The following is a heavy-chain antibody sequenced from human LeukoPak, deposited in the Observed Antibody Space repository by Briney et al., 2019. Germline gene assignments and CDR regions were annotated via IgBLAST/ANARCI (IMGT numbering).Heavy chain of an antibody. J-gene: IGHJ4*02. CDR1: GGSISNGGYY. CDR2: IYYNGRI. Sequence: SETLSLTCTVSGGSISNGGYYWSWIRQHPGKGLEWIGYIYYNGRINYNPSLKSRIAISVDTSKNQFSLKLSSVTAADTAVYYCARRVGAFPTYYFDYWGQGTRVTVSS. CDR3: ARRVGAFPTYYFDY. D-gene: IGHD3-3*02. V-gene: IGHV4-31*03.